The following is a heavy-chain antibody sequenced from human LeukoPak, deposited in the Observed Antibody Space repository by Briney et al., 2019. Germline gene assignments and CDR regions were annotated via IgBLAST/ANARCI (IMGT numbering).Heavy chain of an antibody. V-gene: IGHV1-24*01. J-gene: IGHJ6*03. CDR3: STGRSGSYLDGGVAYYMDG. D-gene: IGHD1-26*01. Sequence: ASVKVSCKASGYTLSELPMHWVRQAPGKGLEWMGSFDPEDGEIIYAQKFKGRVTMTEDTSTDTAYMELSNLRSEDTAVYFCSTGRSGSYLDGGVAYYMDGWGKGTTVTVSS. CDR2: FDPEDGEI. CDR1: GYTLSELP.